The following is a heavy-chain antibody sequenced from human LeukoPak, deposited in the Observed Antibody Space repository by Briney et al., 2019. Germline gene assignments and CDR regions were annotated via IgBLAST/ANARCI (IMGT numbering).Heavy chain of an antibody. J-gene: IGHJ4*02. CDR3: ATQGYCGGDCYPYYFDY. Sequence: GGSLRLSCAASGFTFSSYAMSWVRQAPGKGLEWVSAISGSGGSTYYADSVKGRFNIARDNSKNTLYLQMNSLRAEDTAVYYCATQGYCGGDCYPYYFDYWGQGTLVTVSS. CDR2: ISGSGGST. D-gene: IGHD2-21*02. V-gene: IGHV3-23*01. CDR1: GFTFSSYA.